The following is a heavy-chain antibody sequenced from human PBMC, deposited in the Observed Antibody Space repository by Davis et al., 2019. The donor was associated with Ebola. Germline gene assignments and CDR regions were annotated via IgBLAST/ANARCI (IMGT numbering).Heavy chain of an antibody. J-gene: IGHJ6*02. V-gene: IGHV3-21*01. CDR1: GFTFSRYS. D-gene: IGHD3-10*01. Sequence: GESLKISCAASGFTFSRYSMNWVRQAPGKGLEWVSSISSSSSYIYYADSVKGRFTISRDNAKNSLYLQMNSLRAEDTAVYYCARDRDRLLWFGETPGYGMDVWGQGTTVTVSS. CDR3: ARDRDRLLWFGETPGYGMDV. CDR2: ISSSSSYI.